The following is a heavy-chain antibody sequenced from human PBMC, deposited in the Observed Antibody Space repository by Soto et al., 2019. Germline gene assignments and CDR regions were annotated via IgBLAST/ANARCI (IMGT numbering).Heavy chain of an antibody. J-gene: IGHJ3*02. V-gene: IGHV5-10-1*01. CDR2: IDPSDSYT. CDR3: ASHDDWNYYDSSGYYYVPSRPDDAFDI. D-gene: IGHD3-22*01. Sequence: PGESLKISCKGSGYSFTSYWISWVRQMPGKGLEWMGRIDPSDSYTNYSPSFQGHVTISADKSISTAYLQWSSLKASDTAMYYCASHDDWNYYDSSGYYYVPSRPDDAFDIWGQGTMVTVSS. CDR1: GYSFTSYW.